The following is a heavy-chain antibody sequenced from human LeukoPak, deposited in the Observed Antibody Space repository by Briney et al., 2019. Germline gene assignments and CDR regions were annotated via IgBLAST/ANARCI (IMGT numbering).Heavy chain of an antibody. Sequence: GASVKVSFKASGYTFTSNYMHWVRQAPGQGQEWMGIINPSGGSTSNAQKFQGRVTMTRDTSTSTVYMELSSLRSEDTAVYYCARVSQDCSSTSCYAIQFDYWGQGTLVTVSS. CDR3: ARVSQDCSSTSCYAIQFDY. V-gene: IGHV1-46*01. CDR2: INPSGGST. J-gene: IGHJ4*02. CDR1: GYTFTSNY. D-gene: IGHD2-2*01.